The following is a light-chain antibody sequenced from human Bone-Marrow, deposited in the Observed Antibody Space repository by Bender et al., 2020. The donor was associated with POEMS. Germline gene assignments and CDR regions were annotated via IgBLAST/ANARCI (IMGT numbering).Light chain of an antibody. J-gene: IGLJ2*01. Sequence: QSALTQPASVSGSPGQSIAISCTGTSSDVGGYNYVSWYQQHPGKAPKLMVYDVTNRPSGVSNRFSGSKSGNTASLTISGLQADDEADYYCRSYAGSYPHVVFGGGTQLTVL. CDR1: SSDVGGYNY. V-gene: IGLV2-14*03. CDR3: RSYAGSYPHVV. CDR2: DVT.